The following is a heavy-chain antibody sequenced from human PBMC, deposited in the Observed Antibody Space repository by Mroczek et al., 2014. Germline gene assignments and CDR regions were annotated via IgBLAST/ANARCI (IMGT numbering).Heavy chain of an antibody. Sequence: QVQLQESGPGLVKPSPDPVPHLHCLCGSISSGGYYWSWIRQHPGKGLEWIGYIYYSGSTYYNPSLKSRVTISVDTSKNQFSLKLSSVTAADTAVYYCARAVIVVVPAAINRYFDLWGRGTLVTVSS. D-gene: IGHD2-2*01. J-gene: IGHJ2*01. CDR2: IYYSGST. CDR1: GSISSGGYY. V-gene: IGHV4-31*03. CDR3: ARAVIVVVPAAINRYFDL.